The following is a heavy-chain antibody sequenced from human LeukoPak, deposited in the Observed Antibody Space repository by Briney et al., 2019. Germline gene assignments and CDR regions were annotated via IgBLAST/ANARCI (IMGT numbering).Heavy chain of an antibody. CDR3: ARGHYYDSRSPWDY. J-gene: IGHJ4*02. Sequence: PSETLSLTCTVSGGSISSYYWSWIRQPPGKGLEWIEYIYYTGSTNYNPSLKSRVTISVDTSKNQFSLNLSSVTAADTAVYYCARGHYYDSRSPWDYWGQGTLVTVSS. CDR2: IYYTGST. V-gene: IGHV4-59*01. CDR1: GGSISSYY. D-gene: IGHD3-22*01.